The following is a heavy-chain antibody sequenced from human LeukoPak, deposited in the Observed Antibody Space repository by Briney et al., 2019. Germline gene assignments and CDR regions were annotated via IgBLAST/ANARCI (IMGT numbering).Heavy chain of an antibody. CDR1: GGTFNSYA. V-gene: IGHV1-69*04. CDR2: IIPIFGIA. J-gene: IGHJ4*02. Sequence: SVKVSCKASGGTFNSYAISWVRQAPGQGLEWMGRIIPIFGIANYAQKSQGRVTITADKSTSTAYMELSSLRSEDTAVYYCASPKLERYSGSPYYWGQGTLVTVSS. CDR3: ASPKLERYSGSPYY. D-gene: IGHD1-26*01.